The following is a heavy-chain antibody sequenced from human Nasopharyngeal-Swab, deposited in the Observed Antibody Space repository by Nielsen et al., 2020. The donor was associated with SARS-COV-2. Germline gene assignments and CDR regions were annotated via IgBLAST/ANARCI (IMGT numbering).Heavy chain of an antibody. CDR2: IRSKAYGGTT. Sequence: GGSLRLSCTASGFTFGDYAMSWFRQAPGKGLEWVGFIRSKAYGGTTEYAASVKGRFTTSRDDSKSIAYLQMNSLKTEDTAVYYCTREQPDYYDSSGYYPIPFDSWGQGTLVTVSS. J-gene: IGHJ4*02. V-gene: IGHV3-49*03. CDR3: TREQPDYYDSSGYYPIPFDS. D-gene: IGHD3-22*01. CDR1: GFTFGDYA.